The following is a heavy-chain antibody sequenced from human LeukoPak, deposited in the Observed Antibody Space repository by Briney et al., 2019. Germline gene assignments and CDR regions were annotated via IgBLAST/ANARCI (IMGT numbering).Heavy chain of an antibody. D-gene: IGHD1-26*01. Sequence: ASVKVSCKASGYTFTSYGISWVRQAPGQGLEWMGWISAYNGNTNYAQKLQDRVTMTTDTSTSTAYMELRSLRSDDTAVYYCARDAPTWELLRSVWFDPWGQGTLVTVSS. J-gene: IGHJ5*02. CDR1: GYTFTSYG. CDR3: ARDAPTWELLRSVWFDP. CDR2: ISAYNGNT. V-gene: IGHV1-18*01.